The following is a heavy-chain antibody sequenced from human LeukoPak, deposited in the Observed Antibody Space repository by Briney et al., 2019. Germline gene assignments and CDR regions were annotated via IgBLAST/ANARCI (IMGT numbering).Heavy chain of an antibody. CDR2: ISWNSGSL. J-gene: IGHJ2*01. CDR3: ARGLGGDQGYFDL. D-gene: IGHD3-10*01. Sequence: GGSLRLSCAASGFIFDDYSMHWVRQAPGKGLEWVSGISWNSGSLAYADSVKGRFTISRDNAKNSLYLQMNSLRTEDTALYYCARGLGGDQGYFDLWGRGTLATVSS. V-gene: IGHV3-9*01. CDR1: GFIFDDYS.